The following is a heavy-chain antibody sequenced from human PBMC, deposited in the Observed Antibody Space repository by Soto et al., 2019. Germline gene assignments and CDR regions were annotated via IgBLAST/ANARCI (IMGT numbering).Heavy chain of an antibody. D-gene: IGHD3-22*01. CDR2: IYYSGST. J-gene: IGHJ3*02. CDR1: GGSISSSSYY. CDR3: ARSALYYYDSSGYYPGGAFDI. V-gene: IGHV4-39*01. Sequence: QLQLQESGPGLVKPSETLSLTCTVSGGSISSSSYYWGWIRQPPGKGLEWIGSIYYSGSTYYNPSLKSRVTISVDTSKNQFSLKLSSVTAADTAVYYCARSALYYYDSSGYYPGGAFDIWGQGTMVTVSS.